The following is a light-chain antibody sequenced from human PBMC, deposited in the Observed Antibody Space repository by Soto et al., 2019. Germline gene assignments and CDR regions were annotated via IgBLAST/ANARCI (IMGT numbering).Light chain of an antibody. CDR2: GNS. Sequence: QSVLTQPPSVSGAPGQRVTISCTGGSSNIGAGYDVHWYQQLPGTAPKLLIYGNSNRPSGVPDRFSGSKSGTSASLVITGLQAEDEADYYCQSYDSSLSGSNVFGTGTKLTVL. V-gene: IGLV1-40*01. CDR1: SSNIGAGYD. J-gene: IGLJ1*01. CDR3: QSYDSSLSGSNV.